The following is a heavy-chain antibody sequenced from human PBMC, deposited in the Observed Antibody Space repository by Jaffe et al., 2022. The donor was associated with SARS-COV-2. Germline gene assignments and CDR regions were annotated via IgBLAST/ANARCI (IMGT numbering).Heavy chain of an antibody. V-gene: IGHV4-34*01. CDR2: INHSGST. CDR3: ARVGTAMVGGGLDY. D-gene: IGHD5-18*01. CDR1: GGSFSGYY. J-gene: IGHJ4*02. Sequence: QVQLQQWGAGLLKPSETLSLTCAVYGGSFSGYYWSWIRQPPGKGLEWIGEINHSGSTNYNPSLKSRVTISVDTSKNQFSLKLSSVTAADTAVYYCARVGTAMVGGGLDYWGQGTLVTVSS.